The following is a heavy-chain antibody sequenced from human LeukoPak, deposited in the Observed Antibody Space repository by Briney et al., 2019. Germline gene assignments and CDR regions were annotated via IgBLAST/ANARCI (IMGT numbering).Heavy chain of an antibody. J-gene: IGHJ5*02. CDR2: IYHSGST. V-gene: IGHV4-4*02. CDR1: GGSITSGNW. CDR3: ARGVPAAGSIRFDP. Sequence: SETLSLTCAVSGGSITSGNWWSWVRQPPGKGLEWIGEIYHSGSTNYNPSLKSRVTISVDKSKNQFSLILNSVTAADTTVYYCARGVPAAGSIRFDPWGQGTLVTVSS. D-gene: IGHD6-13*01.